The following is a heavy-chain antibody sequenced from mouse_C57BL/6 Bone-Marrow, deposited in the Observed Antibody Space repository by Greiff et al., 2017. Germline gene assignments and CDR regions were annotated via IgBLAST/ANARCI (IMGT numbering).Heavy chain of an antibody. D-gene: IGHD1-1*01. CDR2: ILPVSGST. CDR1: GYPFSSYW. V-gene: IGHV1-9*01. J-gene: IGHJ3*01. CDR3: ARPYGRSSLAF. Sequence: VQLQQSGAELMKPGASVKISFKATGYPFSSYWIEWVKQRPGHGLEWIGEILPVSGSTNYNEKFKGKATFTADTSSNTAYMQLSSLTSEDSAVYYCARPYGRSSLAFWGQGTLVTVSA.